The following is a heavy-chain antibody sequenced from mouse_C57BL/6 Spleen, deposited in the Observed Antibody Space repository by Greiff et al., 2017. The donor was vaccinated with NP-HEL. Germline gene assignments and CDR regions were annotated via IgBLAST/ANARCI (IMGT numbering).Heavy chain of an antibody. D-gene: IGHD1-1*01. V-gene: IGHV1-55*01. Sequence: QVQLQQPGAELVKPGASVKMSCKASGYTFTSYWITWVKQRPGQGLEWIGDIYPGSGSTNYNEKFKSKATLTVDTSSSTAYMQLSSLTSEDSAVYYCARNYGSRGYYAMDYWGQGTSVTVSS. CDR1: GYTFTSYW. CDR3: ARNYGSRGYYAMDY. J-gene: IGHJ4*01. CDR2: IYPGSGST.